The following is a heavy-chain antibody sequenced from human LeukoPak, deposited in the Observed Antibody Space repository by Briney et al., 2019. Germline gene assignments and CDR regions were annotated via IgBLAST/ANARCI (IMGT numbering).Heavy chain of an antibody. J-gene: IGHJ4*02. Sequence: ASVKVSCKASGYTFTGYYMHWVRQAPGQVLGWMGWINPNSGGTNYAQKFQGRVTMTRDTSISTAYMELSRLRSDDTAVYYCARIAAASPKLFDYWGQGTLVTASS. D-gene: IGHD6-13*01. V-gene: IGHV1-2*02. CDR1: GYTFTGYY. CDR2: INPNSGGT. CDR3: ARIAAASPKLFDY.